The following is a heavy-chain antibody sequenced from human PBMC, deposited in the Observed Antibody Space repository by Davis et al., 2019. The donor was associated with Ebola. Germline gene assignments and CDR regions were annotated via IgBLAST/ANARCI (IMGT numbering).Heavy chain of an antibody. J-gene: IGHJ5*02. CDR1: GGSISSSSYY. CDR2: IYYSGST. CDR3: ARLSSSWDREWFDP. Sequence: MPSETLSLTCTLSGGSISSSSYYWGWIRQPPGKGLEWIGSIYYSGSTYYNPSLKTRVTISVDTSKNQFSLKLSSVTAADTPVYYCARLSSSWDREWFDPWGQGTLVTVSS. D-gene: IGHD6-13*01. V-gene: IGHV4-39*01.